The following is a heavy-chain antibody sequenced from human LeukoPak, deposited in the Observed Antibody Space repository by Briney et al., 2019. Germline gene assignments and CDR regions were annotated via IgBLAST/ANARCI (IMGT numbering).Heavy chain of an antibody. Sequence: GSLRLSCAASGFSFSTYTMNWVRQAPGKGLDWVSYISSSSSTIYYADSVKGRFTISRDNANNSLYLQMNSLRDEDTAVYYCARARRYRSSWYHDYWGQGSLVTVSS. CDR2: ISSSSSTI. V-gene: IGHV3-48*02. D-gene: IGHD6-13*01. CDR3: ARARRYRSSWYHDY. J-gene: IGHJ4*02. CDR1: GFSFSTYT.